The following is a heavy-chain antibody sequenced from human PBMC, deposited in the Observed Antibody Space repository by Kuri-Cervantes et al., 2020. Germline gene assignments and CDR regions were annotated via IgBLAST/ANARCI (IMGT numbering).Heavy chain of an antibody. Sequence: GESLKISCAASGFTVSSYYMSWVRQAPGKGLEWVSVIYSGGSTYYADSVKGRFTISRDNSKNTLYLQMNSLRAEDTAVYYCAKMEIGMFDYWGQETLVTVSS. J-gene: IGHJ4*02. CDR2: IYSGGST. CDR3: AKMEIGMFDY. D-gene: IGHD2-21*01. V-gene: IGHV3-53*01. CDR1: GFTVSSYY.